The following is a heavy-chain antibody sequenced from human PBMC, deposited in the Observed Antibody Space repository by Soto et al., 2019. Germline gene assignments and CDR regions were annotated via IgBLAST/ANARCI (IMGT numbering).Heavy chain of an antibody. J-gene: IGHJ3*02. Sequence: SETLSLTCAVSGGSISSGGYSWSWIRQPPGKGLEWIAYIYHSGSTYYNSSLKSRVTISVDRSKNHVSLKLSSVTAADTAVYYCASWTTVTTERFDALDIWGQGTMVT. D-gene: IGHD4-17*01. CDR1: GGSISSGGYS. CDR2: IYHSGST. CDR3: ASWTTVTTERFDALDI. V-gene: IGHV4-30-2*01.